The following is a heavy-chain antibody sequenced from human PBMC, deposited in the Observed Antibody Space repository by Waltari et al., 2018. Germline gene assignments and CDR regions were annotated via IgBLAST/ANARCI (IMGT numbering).Heavy chain of an antibody. D-gene: IGHD6-6*01. CDR1: GGSISSSNW. V-gene: IGHV4-4*02. CDR3: ARDLRQLGYFQH. CDR2: IYHRGST. Sequence: QVQLQESGPGLVKPSGTLSLTCAVSGGSISSSNWSSWVRQPPGKGLEWIGEIYHRGSTNYNPALRSRVTISVDKAKHKVSLKLSSVTASDTAVYYCARDLRQLGYFQHWGQGTLVTVSS. J-gene: IGHJ1*01.